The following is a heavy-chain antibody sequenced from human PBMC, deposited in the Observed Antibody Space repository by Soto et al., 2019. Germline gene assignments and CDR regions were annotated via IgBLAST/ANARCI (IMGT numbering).Heavy chain of an antibody. J-gene: IGHJ5*02. Sequence: PSETLSLTCTVSGGSISSGDYYWSWIRQPPGKGLEWIGYIYYSGSTYYNPSLKSRVTISVDTSKNQFSLKLSSVTAADTAVYYCASGHLTAGGWFDPWGQGTLVTVS. V-gene: IGHV4-30-4*01. CDR3: ASGHLTAGGWFDP. CDR1: GGSISSGDYY. D-gene: IGHD3-16*01. CDR2: IYYSGST.